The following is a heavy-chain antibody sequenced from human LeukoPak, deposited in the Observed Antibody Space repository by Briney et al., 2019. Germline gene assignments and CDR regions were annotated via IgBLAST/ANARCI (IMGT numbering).Heavy chain of an antibody. D-gene: IGHD3-10*01. CDR1: GYRFTGYF. J-gene: IGHJ5*02. CDR2: INPNSGGT. CDR3: ARDQMSSSGRGIRFDWLDP. V-gene: IGHV1-2*02. Sequence: ASVNVSCKASGYRFTGYFIHWVRQAPGQGLEWMGWINPNSGGTRSAQKFQGRVTITRDTSTSTIYMDLSTLTSDDTAIYYCARDQMSSSGRGIRFDWLDPWGQGTLVTVSS.